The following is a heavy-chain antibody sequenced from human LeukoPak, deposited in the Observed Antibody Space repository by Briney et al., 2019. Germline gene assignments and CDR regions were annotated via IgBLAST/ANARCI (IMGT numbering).Heavy chain of an antibody. D-gene: IGHD2-15*01. CDR3: ARVHCSGGSCYSPRRHYYYFDY. J-gene: IGHJ4*02. Sequence: SETLSPTCAVYGGSFSGYYWSWIRQPPGKGLEWIGEINHSGSTNYNPSLKSRVTISVDTSKNQFSLKLSSVTAADTAVYYCARVHCSGGSCYSPRRHYYYFDYWGQGALVTVSS. CDR2: INHSGST. V-gene: IGHV4-34*01. CDR1: GGSFSGYY.